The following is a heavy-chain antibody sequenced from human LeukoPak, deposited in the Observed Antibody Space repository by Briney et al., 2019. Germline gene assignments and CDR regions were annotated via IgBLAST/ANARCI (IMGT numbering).Heavy chain of an antibody. Sequence: PGGSLRLSCAASGFTFSSYGMSWVRQAPGKGLEWVSAISGSGGSTYYADSVKGRFTISRDNSKNTLYLQMNSLRAEDTAVYYCAKDRPRPREIRFESHFDYWGQGTLVTVSS. J-gene: IGHJ4*02. V-gene: IGHV3-23*01. CDR2: ISGSGGST. CDR1: GFTFSSYG. CDR3: AKDRPRPREIRFESHFDY. D-gene: IGHD1-26*01.